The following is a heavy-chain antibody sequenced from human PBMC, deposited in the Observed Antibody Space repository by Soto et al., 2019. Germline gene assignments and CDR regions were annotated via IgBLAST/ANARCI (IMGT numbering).Heavy chain of an antibody. CDR1: GYTFTSYG. CDR3: ARVDGYYYYYGMDV. Sequence: VSVKVSCKASGYTFTSYGISWVRQAPGQGLEWMGWISAYNGNTNYAQKLQGRVTMTTDTSTSTAYMELRSLRSDDTAVYYCARVDGYYYYYGMDVWGQGTTVTVSS. V-gene: IGHV1-18*01. CDR2: ISAYNGNT. J-gene: IGHJ6*02.